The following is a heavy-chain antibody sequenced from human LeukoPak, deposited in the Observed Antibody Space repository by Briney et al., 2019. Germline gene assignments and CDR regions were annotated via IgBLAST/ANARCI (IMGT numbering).Heavy chain of an antibody. D-gene: IGHD3-10*01. CDR2: ISSSSSYI. J-gene: IGHJ4*02. Sequence: GGSLRLSCAASGFTFSSCSMNWVRQAPGKGLEWVSSISSSSSYIYYADSVKGRFTISRDNAKNSLYLQMNSLRAEDTAVYYCARDAVGYGSGSIITDYWGQGTLVTVSS. CDR1: GFTFSSCS. CDR3: ARDAVGYGSGSIITDY. V-gene: IGHV3-21*01.